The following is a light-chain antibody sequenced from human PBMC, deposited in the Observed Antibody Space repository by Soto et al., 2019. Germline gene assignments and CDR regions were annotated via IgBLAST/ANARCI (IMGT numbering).Light chain of an antibody. J-gene: IGKJ4*01. CDR3: QQYENWPQLT. V-gene: IGKV3-15*01. CDR2: GAS. Sequence: IVMTQSPATLSVSPGERATLSCRASQSVGGDLAWYQRKPGQAPRLLIYGASSRAPGIPARFSGSGSGTEFTHTISSLQSEDIAVYYCQQYENWPQLTFGGGTKVDIK. CDR1: QSVGGD.